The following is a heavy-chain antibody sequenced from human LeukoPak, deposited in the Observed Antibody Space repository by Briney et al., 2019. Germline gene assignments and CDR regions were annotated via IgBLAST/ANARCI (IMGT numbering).Heavy chain of an antibody. J-gene: IGHJ5*02. D-gene: IGHD6-19*01. Sequence: SETLSLTCTVSGGSLSGYYWNWIRQPAGKGLEWIGRIYTSGRTNYNPSLKSRVTISVDTSKNQFSLKLSSVTAADTAVYYSASGRAVAGTSLHWFDPWGQGTLVTVSS. CDR3: ASGRAVAGTSLHWFDP. CDR2: IYTSGRT. CDR1: GGSLSGYY. V-gene: IGHV4-4*07.